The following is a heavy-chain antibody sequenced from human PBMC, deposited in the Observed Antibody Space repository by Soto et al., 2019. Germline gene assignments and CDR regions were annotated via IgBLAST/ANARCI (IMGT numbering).Heavy chain of an antibody. J-gene: IGHJ4*02. V-gene: IGHV4-30-2*01. CDR1: GGSISSGGYS. Sequence: SETMSLTCYVSGGSISSGGYSWSWIRQPPGKGLEWIGNIYHSGSTSSNPSLKSRVTISVDTPKNQISLHLRSVTAPDAAVYYCARDYAEAREVAGYFDVWGTGNWVTVSS. CDR2: IYHSGST. D-gene: IGHD6-19*01. CDR3: ARDYAEAREVAGYFDV.